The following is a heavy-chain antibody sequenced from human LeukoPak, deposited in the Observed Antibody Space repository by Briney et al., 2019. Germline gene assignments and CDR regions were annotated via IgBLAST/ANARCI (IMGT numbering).Heavy chain of an antibody. CDR3: ARERIVLLPTVPGVFDF. CDR1: SYTFSSYA. Sequence: ASVKVSCKASSYTFSSYAVHWVRQAPGQRLEWMGWINTGNGDTKYSPKFQGRVTITRDTSASTAYMELSSLRSEDTAVYYCARERIVLLPTVPGVFDFWGQGTQVTVSS. V-gene: IGHV1-3*04. J-gene: IGHJ4*02. D-gene: IGHD2/OR15-2a*01. CDR2: INTGNGDT.